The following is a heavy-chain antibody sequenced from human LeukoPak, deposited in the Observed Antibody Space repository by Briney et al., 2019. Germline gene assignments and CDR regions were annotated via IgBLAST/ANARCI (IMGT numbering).Heavy chain of an antibody. CDR1: GDSVSSNSAA. V-gene: IGHV6-1*01. CDR2: TYYRSKWYN. Sequence: SQTLSLTCAISGDSVSSNSAAWNWIRQSPSRGLEWLGRTYYRSKWYNDYAVSVKSRITINPDTSKNQFSLQLNSVTPEDTAVYYCARSSSGDAPRVIEYYMDVWGKGTTVTVSS. J-gene: IGHJ6*03. CDR3: ARSSSGDAPRVIEYYMDV. D-gene: IGHD6-19*01.